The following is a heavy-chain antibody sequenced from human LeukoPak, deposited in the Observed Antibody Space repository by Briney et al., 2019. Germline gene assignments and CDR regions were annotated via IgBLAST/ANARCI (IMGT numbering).Heavy chain of an antibody. Sequence: ASVKVSCKASGYTLTSYDINWVRQATGQGLEWMGWMNPNSGNTGYAQKFQGRVTMTRNTSISTAYMELSSLRSEDTAVYYCARDLEGTNTRELWGQGTLVTVSS. CDR2: MNPNSGNT. V-gene: IGHV1-8*01. CDR3: ARDLEGTNTREL. D-gene: IGHD2-8*01. J-gene: IGHJ4*02. CDR1: GYTLTSYD.